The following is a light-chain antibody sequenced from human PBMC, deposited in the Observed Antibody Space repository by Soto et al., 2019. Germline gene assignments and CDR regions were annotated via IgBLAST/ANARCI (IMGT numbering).Light chain of an antibody. V-gene: IGKV1-5*01. J-gene: IGKJ2*01. Sequence: DIPMTQFPSTLSASVGDRVTITCRASQTTNTWLAWYQQKPGTAPKLLIYDASILDGGVPSRFSASGSGTEFTLTISSLQPDDLATYYCQQYISYPYTFGQGTKVEIK. CDR2: DAS. CDR3: QQYISYPYT. CDR1: QTTNTW.